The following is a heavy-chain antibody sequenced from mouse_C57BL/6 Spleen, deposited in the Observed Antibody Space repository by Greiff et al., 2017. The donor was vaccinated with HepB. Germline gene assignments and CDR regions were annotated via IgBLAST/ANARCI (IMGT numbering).Heavy chain of an antibody. CDR3: ARGDYDVSYYYAMDY. CDR2: IYPRSGNT. J-gene: IGHJ4*01. Sequence: QVQLQQSGAELARPGASVKLSCKASGYTFTSYGISWVKQRTGQGLEWIGEIYPRSGNTYYNEKFKGKATLTADKSSSTAYMELRSLTSEDSAVYFCARGDYDVSYYYAMDYWGQGTSVTVSS. CDR1: GYTFTSYG. D-gene: IGHD2-4*01. V-gene: IGHV1-81*01.